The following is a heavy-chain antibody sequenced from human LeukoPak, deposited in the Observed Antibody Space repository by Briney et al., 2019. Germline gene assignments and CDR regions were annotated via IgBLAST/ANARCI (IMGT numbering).Heavy chain of an antibody. Sequence: SETLSLTCTVSGGSISSSRYYWGWIRQPPGKGLEWIGSISYIGSTYYNPSLTSRVTISVDTSKNQFSLKLSSVTAADTAVYYCARRWRGSTIGRYYFDYWGQGTLVTVSS. V-gene: IGHV4-39*07. CDR2: ISYIGST. D-gene: IGHD2-2*01. J-gene: IGHJ4*02. CDR1: GGSISSSRYY. CDR3: ARRWRGSTIGRYYFDY.